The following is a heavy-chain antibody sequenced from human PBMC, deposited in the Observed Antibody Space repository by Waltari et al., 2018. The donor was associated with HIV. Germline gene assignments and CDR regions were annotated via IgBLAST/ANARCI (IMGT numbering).Heavy chain of an antibody. D-gene: IGHD1-26*01. Sequence: QVQLQESGPGPVKPSGTLSLTRAVSGVSLRSRNWWSWVRQSPGKGLEWIGEMSQSGDSNYNPSLESRVTISIDESENQLSLKVTSVTAADTAIYYCARGPTPGGSYRYLDHNWFDPWGQGTLVTVSS. J-gene: IGHJ5*02. CDR1: GVSLRSRNW. CDR2: MSQSGDS. CDR3: ARGPTPGGSYRYLDHNWFDP. V-gene: IGHV4-4*02.